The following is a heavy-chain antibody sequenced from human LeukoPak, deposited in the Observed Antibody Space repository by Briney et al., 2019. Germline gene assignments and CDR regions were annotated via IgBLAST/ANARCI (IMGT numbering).Heavy chain of an antibody. Sequence: ASVKVSCKASGYTFTSYGISWVRQAPGQGLEWMGWISAYNGNTNYAQKLQGRVTMTTDTSTSTAYMELRSLRSDDTAVYYCARHYYGSGSYYWFDPWGQGTLVTVST. CDR3: ARHYYGSGSYYWFDP. V-gene: IGHV1-18*01. CDR1: GYTFTSYG. D-gene: IGHD3-10*01. J-gene: IGHJ5*02. CDR2: ISAYNGNT.